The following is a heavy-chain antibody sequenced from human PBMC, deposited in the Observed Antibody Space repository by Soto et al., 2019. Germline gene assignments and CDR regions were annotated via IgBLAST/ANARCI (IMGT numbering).Heavy chain of an antibody. CDR2: IYSGGST. Sequence: GGSLRLSCAASGFTVSSNYMSWVRQAPGKGLEWVSLIYSGGSTFYADSVRGRFTISRDNAKNSLYLQMNSLRAEDTALYYCAKSMGGTENGMDVWGQGTTVTAP. CDR3: AKSMGGTENGMDV. D-gene: IGHD2-15*01. J-gene: IGHJ6*02. CDR1: GFTVSSNY. V-gene: IGHV3-53*05.